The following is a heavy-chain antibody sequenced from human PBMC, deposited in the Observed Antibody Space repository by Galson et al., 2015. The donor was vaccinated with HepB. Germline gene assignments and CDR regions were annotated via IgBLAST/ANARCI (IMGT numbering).Heavy chain of an antibody. CDR2: IYPGDSET. V-gene: IGHV5-51*01. CDR1: GYTFRSYW. J-gene: IGHJ3*01. CDR3: AKHRHAVRFLDPAFDV. D-gene: IGHD3-3*01. Sequence: QSGAEVKEPGESLNISCKGSGYTFRSYWIGWVRQMPGKGLEWMGIIYPGDSETRYSPSFQGRVTISVDKSTATAYLHRGSLKASDTATYFCAKHRHAVRFLDPAFDVWGPGTMVTVSS.